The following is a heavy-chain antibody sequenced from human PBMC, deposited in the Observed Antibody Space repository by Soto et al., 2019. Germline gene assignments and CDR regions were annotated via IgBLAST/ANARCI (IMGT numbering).Heavy chain of an antibody. CDR2: IDPSDSYT. D-gene: IGHD3-22*01. Sequence: GESLKISCQGSGYTFTSYWITWVRQMPGKGLEWIGRIDPSDSYTSYSPSFQGHVTFSTDKSISTAYLQWNSLKASDTAMYYCARSYYDSSGYFPQDYYWGQGTLVTVSS. J-gene: IGHJ4*02. CDR3: ARSYYDSSGYFPQDYY. CDR1: GYTFTSYW. V-gene: IGHV5-10-1*01.